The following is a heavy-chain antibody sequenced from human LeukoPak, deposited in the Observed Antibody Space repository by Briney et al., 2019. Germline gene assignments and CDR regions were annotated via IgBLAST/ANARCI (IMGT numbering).Heavy chain of an antibody. V-gene: IGHV3-21*01. CDR2: ISSSSSYI. J-gene: IGHJ4*02. CDR3: ARDRGPNGDYYFDY. D-gene: IGHD4-17*01. Sequence: GGSLRLSCAASGFTFSTYTMKWVRQPPGQGLEWVSSISSSSSYIYYADSVRGQFTISRDNTKNSLYLQMNSLRAEDTAVYYCARDRGPNGDYYFDYWGRGTLVTVSS. CDR1: GFTFSTYT.